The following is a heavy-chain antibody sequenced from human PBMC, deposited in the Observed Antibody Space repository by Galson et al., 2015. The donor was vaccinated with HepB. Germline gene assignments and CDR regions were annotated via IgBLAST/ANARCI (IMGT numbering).Heavy chain of an antibody. CDR3: ADGRYAPANYYYGMDV. D-gene: IGHD1-1*01. CDR1: GFTFSSYA. CDR2: ISGSGGST. J-gene: IGHJ6*02. V-gene: IGHV3-23*01. Sequence: SLRLSCAASGFTFSSYAMSGVRQAPGKVLEWVSAISGSGGSTSYADSVKGRFTISRDNSKNTLYRQMNSLRAEDTAVYYCADGRYAPANYYYGMDVWGQGTTVTVSS.